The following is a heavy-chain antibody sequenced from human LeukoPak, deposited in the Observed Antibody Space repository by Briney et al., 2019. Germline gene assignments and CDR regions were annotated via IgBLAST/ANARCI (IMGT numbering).Heavy chain of an antibody. D-gene: IGHD6-13*01. J-gene: IGHJ4*02. V-gene: IGHV4-34*01. Sequence: PSETLSLTCGVRGGSFSDYYWSWIRQSPGVGLEWIGETNHSGSTNYNPSLKSRVTISVDTPKNQFSLKLSSLTAADTAVYYCARVGTYTSSRYRFKYFDYWGQGTLVTVSS. CDR3: ARVGTYTSSRYRFKYFDY. CDR1: GGSFSDYY. CDR2: TNHSGST.